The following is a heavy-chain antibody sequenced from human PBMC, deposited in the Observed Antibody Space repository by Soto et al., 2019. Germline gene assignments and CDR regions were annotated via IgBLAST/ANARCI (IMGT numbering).Heavy chain of an antibody. D-gene: IGHD5-12*01. CDR1: GDSFNDYY. CDR3: ARESGGATATLDYYYFYMDV. V-gene: IGHV1-2*02. J-gene: IGHJ6*03. Sequence: VQLAQSGAEVKKPGASVKVSCKTSGDSFNDYYIHWVRQAPGQGLEWMGWINPNGGATKYAQKCQGRVTVTRDTSNRTVYMELSSLRSDDTAVYYCARESGGATATLDYYYFYMDVWGKGTTVTVSS. CDR2: INPNGGAT.